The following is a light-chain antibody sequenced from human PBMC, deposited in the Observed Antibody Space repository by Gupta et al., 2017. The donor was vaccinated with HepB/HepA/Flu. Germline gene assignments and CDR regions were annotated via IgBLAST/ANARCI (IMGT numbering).Light chain of an antibody. CDR1: SSDIGGFDA. Sequence: QSALTQPASVSGSPGQSITISCAGSSSDIGGFDAVSWYKQYPGKAPELLIYSVSNRPSGIYYRFSGSKSGNTASLTISGLQPEDEGTYYCSSFRSGVTLVVFGGGTKLTVL. CDR2: SVS. V-gene: IGLV2-14*01. CDR3: SSFRSGVTLVV. J-gene: IGLJ3*02.